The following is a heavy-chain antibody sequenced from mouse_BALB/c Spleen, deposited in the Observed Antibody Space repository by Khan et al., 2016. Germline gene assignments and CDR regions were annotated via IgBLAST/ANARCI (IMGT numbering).Heavy chain of an antibody. J-gene: IGHJ4*01. V-gene: IGHV5-6*01. CDR1: GFTFSNYA. CDR3: ARPLDGSSSDYAMDY. CDR2: ISSGGSYT. Sequence: EVELVESGGDLVKPGGSLNLSCAASGFTFSNYAMSWVRQTPDKRLEWVATISSGGSYTYYPDSVKGRFTISRDNAKNTLYLQLSSLKSEDTAIYYCARPLDGSSSDYAMDYWGQGTSVTVSS. D-gene: IGHD1-1*01.